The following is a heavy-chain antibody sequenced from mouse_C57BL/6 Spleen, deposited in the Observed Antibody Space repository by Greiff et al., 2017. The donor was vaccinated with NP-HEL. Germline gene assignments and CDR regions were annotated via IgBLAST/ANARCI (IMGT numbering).Heavy chain of an antibody. CDR1: GYSFTGYY. J-gene: IGHJ4*01. CDR2: INPSTGGT. Sequence: EVQLQESGPELVKPGASVKISCKASGYSFTGYYMNWVKQSPEKSLEWIGEINPSTGGTTYNQKFKAKATLTVDKSSSTAYMQLKSLTSEDSAVYYCARGYDYDWYAMDYWGQGTSVTVSS. D-gene: IGHD2-4*01. V-gene: IGHV1-42*01. CDR3: ARGYDYDWYAMDY.